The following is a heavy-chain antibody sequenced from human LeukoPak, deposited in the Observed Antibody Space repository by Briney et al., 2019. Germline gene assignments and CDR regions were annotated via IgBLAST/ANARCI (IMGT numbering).Heavy chain of an antibody. CDR3: ARSRSSDYASSAADY. V-gene: IGHV1-18*01. Sequence: ASVKVSCKASGYTFTSYGITWVRQAPGQGLEWMGWISGYNGNTNYAQKFQGRVTMTTDTSTNTDYMELRSLRSDDTAVYYCARSRSSDYASSAADYWGQGTLVTVSS. D-gene: IGHD4-17*01. CDR2: ISGYNGNT. CDR1: GYTFTSYG. J-gene: IGHJ4*02.